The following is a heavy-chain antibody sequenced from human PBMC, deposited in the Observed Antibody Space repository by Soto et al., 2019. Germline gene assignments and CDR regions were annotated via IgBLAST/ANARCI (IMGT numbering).Heavy chain of an antibody. V-gene: IGHV3-30-3*01. CDR3: ARVGIAVAGTPYYYGMDV. CDR2: ISYDGSNK. J-gene: IGHJ6*02. Sequence: GGSLRLSCAASGFTFSSYAMHWVRQAPGKGLGWVAVISYDGSNKYYADSVKGRFTISRDNSKNTLYLQMNSLRAEDTAVYYCARVGIAVAGTPYYYGMDVWGQGTTVTVSS. CDR1: GFTFSSYA. D-gene: IGHD6-19*01.